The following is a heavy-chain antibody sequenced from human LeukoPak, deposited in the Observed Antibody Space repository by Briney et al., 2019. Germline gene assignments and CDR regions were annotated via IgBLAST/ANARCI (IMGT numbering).Heavy chain of an antibody. V-gene: IGHV3-23*01. J-gene: IGHJ5*02. D-gene: IGHD1-14*01. CDR3: VKEEGPDNNFDH. CDR1: GFTFSNYA. Sequence: GGSLRLSCAASGFTFSNYAMHWVRQSPGRGLECVSTIDGSGGSTFHADSVRGRFTISRDNSKNALFLQMHSLRAEDSAIYYCVKEEGPDNNFDHWGRGTLVTVSS. CDR2: IDGSGGST.